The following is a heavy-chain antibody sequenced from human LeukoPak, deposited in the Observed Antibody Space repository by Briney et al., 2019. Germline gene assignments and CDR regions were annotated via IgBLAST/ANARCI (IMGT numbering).Heavy chain of an antibody. V-gene: IGHV4-4*07. D-gene: IGHD5-18*01. J-gene: IGHJ6*02. Sequence: SETLSLTCTVSGGSISSSYWNWIRQPAGKGLEWIGRIYSSGSTNYNPSLQSRVTMSVDTSKNQFSLKLSSVTAADTAVYCCARGQSGYSYGYLDYYYYYGVDVWGQGTTVTVSS. CDR1: GGSISSSY. CDR2: IYSSGST. CDR3: ARGQSGYSYGYLDYYYYYGVDV.